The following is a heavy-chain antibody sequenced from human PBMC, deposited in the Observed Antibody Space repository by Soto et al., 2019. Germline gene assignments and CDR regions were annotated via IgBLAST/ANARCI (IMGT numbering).Heavy chain of an antibody. CDR2: IYDTGISGYTPST. V-gene: IGHV4-59*01. Sequence: SETLSLTCTVSGGSITSSYWSWIRRPPGKGLEWIAYIYDTGISGYTPSTSYNPSLKSRVTRSVDTSKSQFSLKLTSVTAADTAVYYCARGEDAFFYYGLDVWGQGITVTVSS. J-gene: IGHJ6*02. CDR3: ARGEDAFFYYGLDV. CDR1: GGSITSSY.